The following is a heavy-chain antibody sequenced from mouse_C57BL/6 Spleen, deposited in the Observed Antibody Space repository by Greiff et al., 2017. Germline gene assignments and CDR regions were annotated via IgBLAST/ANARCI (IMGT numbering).Heavy chain of an antibody. J-gene: IGHJ2*01. CDR3: TRWANFYYFDY. CDR1: GYTFTSYW. V-gene: IGHV1-61*01. CDR2: IYPSDSET. Sequence: VQLQQPGAELVRPGSSVKLSCKASGYTFTSYWMDWVKQRPGQGLEWIGNIYPSDSETPYNQKFKDKATLTVDKSSSTAYMQLSSLTSEDSAVYYCTRWANFYYFDYWGQGTTLTVSS. D-gene: IGHD3-1*01.